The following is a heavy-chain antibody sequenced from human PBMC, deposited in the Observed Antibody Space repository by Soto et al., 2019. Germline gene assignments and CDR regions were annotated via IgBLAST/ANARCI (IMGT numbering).Heavy chain of an antibody. V-gene: IGHV4-4*02. Sequence: QVQLQESGPGLVNPSGTLSLTCAVSGGSITSNWWSWVRQPPGKGLEWIGEIYHNGRFNYNPSLRSRLTISIDKSTNQLALKLTSVTAADTAVHYCVRNAWYRFDPWGPGTLVTVSS. D-gene: IGHD6-13*01. J-gene: IGHJ5*02. CDR3: VRNAWYRFDP. CDR2: IYHNGRF. CDR1: GGSITSNW.